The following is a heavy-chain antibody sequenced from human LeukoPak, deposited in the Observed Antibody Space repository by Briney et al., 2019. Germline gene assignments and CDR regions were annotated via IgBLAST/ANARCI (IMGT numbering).Heavy chain of an antibody. CDR1: GYTFTGYY. V-gene: IGHV1-2*02. J-gene: IGHJ3*01. CDR2: INPNSGDT. Sequence: GASVKVSCKASGYTFTGYYIHWVRQAPGQGLEWMGWINPNSGDTNYAQNFQGRVTLTRDTSISTAYMELCRLRSDDTAVYYCARDGAFDVWGQGTMVTVSS. CDR3: ARDGAFDV.